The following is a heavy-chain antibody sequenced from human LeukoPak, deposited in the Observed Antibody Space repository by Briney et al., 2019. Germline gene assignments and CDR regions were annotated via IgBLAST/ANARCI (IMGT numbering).Heavy chain of an antibody. CDR2: VYTSGST. J-gene: IGHJ5*02. Sequence: PSETLSLTCTVSGGSISSYYWSWIRQPAGKGLEWIGRVYTSGSTNYNPSLKSRVTMSVDTSKNQFSLKLSSVTAADTAVYYCARTGPGRAPNWFDPWGQGTLVTVSS. CDR1: GGSISSYY. V-gene: IGHV4-4*07. D-gene: IGHD1-14*01. CDR3: ARTGPGRAPNWFDP.